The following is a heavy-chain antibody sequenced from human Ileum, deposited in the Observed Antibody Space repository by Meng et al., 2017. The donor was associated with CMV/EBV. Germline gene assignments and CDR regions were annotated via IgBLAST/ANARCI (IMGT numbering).Heavy chain of an antibody. J-gene: IGHJ4*02. CDR2: ISVHNGNK. CDR3: AKARFPHCSSTSCFPIDS. D-gene: IGHD2-2*01. Sequence: ASVKVSCKASGYTFINYGINWVRQAPGQGLEWMGWISVHNGNKKYTPKLQGRVTMTTDTSTSTVFMDLRSLRSDDTAVYFCAKARFPHCSSTSCFPIDSWGPGTLVTVSS. CDR1: GYTFINYG. V-gene: IGHV1-18*01.